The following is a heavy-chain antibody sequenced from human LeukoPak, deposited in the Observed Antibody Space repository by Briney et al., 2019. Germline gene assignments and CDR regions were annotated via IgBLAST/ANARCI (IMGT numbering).Heavy chain of an antibody. CDR1: GYTFTGYY. V-gene: IGHV1-2*02. D-gene: IGHD6-19*01. CDR2: INPNSGGT. Sequence: ASVKVSCKASGYTFTGYYMHWVRQAPGRGLEWMGWINPNSGGTNYAQKFQGRVIMTRDTSISTAYMELSRLRSDDTAVYYCARDPYEYSSGWFNWFDPWGQGTLVTVSS. J-gene: IGHJ5*02. CDR3: ARDPYEYSSGWFNWFDP.